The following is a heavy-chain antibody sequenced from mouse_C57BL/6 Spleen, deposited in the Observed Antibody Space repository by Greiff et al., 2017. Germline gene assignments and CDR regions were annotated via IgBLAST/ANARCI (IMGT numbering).Heavy chain of an antibody. CDR2: INPYNSGT. D-gene: IGHD1-2*01. J-gene: IGHJ3*01. Sequence: VQLKQSGPVLVKPGASVQLSCKASGYTFTDYYMNWVKQSHGKSLEWIGVINPYNSGTSYNQKFKGKATLTVDKSSSTAYMELNILTSADSAVYYCASGYEDEVFAYWGQGTLVTVSA. V-gene: IGHV1-19*01. CDR1: GYTFTDYY. CDR3: ASGYEDEVFAY.